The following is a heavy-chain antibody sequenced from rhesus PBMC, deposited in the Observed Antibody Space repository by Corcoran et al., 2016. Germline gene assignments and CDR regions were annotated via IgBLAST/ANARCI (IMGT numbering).Heavy chain of an antibody. D-gene: IGHD1-44*02. Sequence: QVQLQESGPGVVKPSETLSLTCAVSGGYISDSYRWSWLRQPQRKGLEWIGSIYGGSTSTSYNPALKSRVTSTKDTSKNQFSLQLSSVTAADTAVYYCARHGSHFDYWGQGVLVTVSS. CDR2: IYGGSTST. CDR3: ARHGSHFDY. CDR1: GGYISDSYR. J-gene: IGHJ4*01. V-gene: IGHV4S10*01.